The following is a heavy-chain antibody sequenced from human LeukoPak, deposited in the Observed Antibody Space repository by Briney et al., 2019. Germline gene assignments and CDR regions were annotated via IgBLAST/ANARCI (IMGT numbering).Heavy chain of an antibody. CDR2: VYPGDSDA. CDR3: ATLRSTNFFDP. V-gene: IGHV5-51*01. D-gene: IGHD5/OR15-5a*01. Sequence: GECLKISCKGSGFKFTSYWIAWVRQMPGKGLEWMGIVYPGDSDAKYSRSFQGQVTISADKSINTAYLQWSSLKASDTAMYYCATLRSTNFFDPWGQGTLVTVSS. CDR1: GFKFTSYW. J-gene: IGHJ5*02.